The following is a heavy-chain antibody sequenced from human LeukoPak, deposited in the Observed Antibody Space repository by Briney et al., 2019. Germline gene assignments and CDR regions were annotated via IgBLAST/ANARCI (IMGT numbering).Heavy chain of an antibody. CDR3: TRLGAGDY. CDR1: GFTFSGSA. D-gene: IGHD1-26*01. J-gene: IGHJ4*02. V-gene: IGHV3-73*01. Sequence: GGSLRLSCAASGFTFSGSATHWVRQASGKGLEWVGRIRSKANSYATAYAASVKGRFTISRDDSKNTAYLQMNSLKTEDTAVYYCTRLGAGDYWGQGTLVTVSS. CDR2: IRSKANSYAT.